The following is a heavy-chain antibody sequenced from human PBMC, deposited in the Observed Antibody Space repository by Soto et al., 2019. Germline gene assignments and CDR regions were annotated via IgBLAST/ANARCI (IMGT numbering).Heavy chain of an antibody. V-gene: IGHV3-30*03. CDR2: ISYDGSNK. D-gene: IGHD5-12*01. CDR3: IRGYSGP. CDR1: GFTFSSYG. J-gene: IGHJ5*02. Sequence: QVQLVESGGGVVQPGRSLRFSCAASGFTFSSYGMHWVRQAPGKGLEWVAVISYDGSNKYYADSVKGRFTISRDNSKNTLYLQMNSLRAEDTAVYYCIRGYSGPWGQGTLVTVSS.